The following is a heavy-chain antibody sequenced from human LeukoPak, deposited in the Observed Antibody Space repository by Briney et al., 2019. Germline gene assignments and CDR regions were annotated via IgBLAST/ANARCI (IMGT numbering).Heavy chain of an antibody. J-gene: IGHJ6*03. CDR1: GGSISSSY. Sequence: PSETLSLTCTVSGGSISSSYWSWIRQPPGKGLEWIGYIYYSGSTNYNPSLKSRVTISVDTSKNQFSLKLGSVTAADTAVYYCARDKSHCSSTSCYATHYYYMDVWGKGTTVTVSS. CDR2: IYYSGST. V-gene: IGHV4-59*01. CDR3: ARDKSHCSSTSCYATHYYYMDV. D-gene: IGHD2-2*01.